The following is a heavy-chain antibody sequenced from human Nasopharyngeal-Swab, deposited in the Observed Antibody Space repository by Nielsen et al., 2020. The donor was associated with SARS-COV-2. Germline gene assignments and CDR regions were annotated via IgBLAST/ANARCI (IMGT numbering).Heavy chain of an antibody. CDR3: ARDSIAFGGPEGDY. Sequence: ASVKVSCKTSGYTFTSYGMSWVRQATGQGIEWLGSISVNNGYTNYPQKLQGRVTMTTDTSTTTASMELRSLRSADTAVYYCARDSIAFGGPEGDYWGQGTLVTVSS. CDR1: GYTFTSYG. D-gene: IGHD3-16*01. CDR2: ISVNNGYT. V-gene: IGHV1-18*01. J-gene: IGHJ4*02.